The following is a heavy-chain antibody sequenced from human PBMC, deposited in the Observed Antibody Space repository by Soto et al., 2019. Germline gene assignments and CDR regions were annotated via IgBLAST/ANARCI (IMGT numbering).Heavy chain of an antibody. J-gene: IGHJ4*02. Sequence: SGGSLRLSCAASGFTFSSYGMHWVRQAPGKGLEWVAVISYDGGNKYYADSVKGRFTISRDNSKNTLYLQMNSLRAEDTAVYYCAKDFGQLWFFSNYWGQGTLVTVSS. V-gene: IGHV3-30*18. CDR2: ISYDGGNK. CDR1: GFTFSSYG. D-gene: IGHD5-18*01. CDR3: AKDFGQLWFFSNY.